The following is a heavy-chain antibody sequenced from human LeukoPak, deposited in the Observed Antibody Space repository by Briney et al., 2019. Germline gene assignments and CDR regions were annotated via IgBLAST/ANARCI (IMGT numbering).Heavy chain of an antibody. Sequence: SETLSLTCTVSGGSISSYYWSWIRQPPGKGLEWIGYIYYSGSTNYNPSLKSRVTISVDTSKNQFSLKLSSVTAADTAVYYCARDRHPYSTKLMDVWGKGTTVTVSS. J-gene: IGHJ6*03. CDR2: IYYSGST. CDR1: GGSISSYY. D-gene: IGHD6-13*01. V-gene: IGHV4-59*01. CDR3: ARDRHPYSTKLMDV.